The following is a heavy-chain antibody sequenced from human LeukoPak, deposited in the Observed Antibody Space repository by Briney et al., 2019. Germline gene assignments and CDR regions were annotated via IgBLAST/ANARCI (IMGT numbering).Heavy chain of an antibody. V-gene: IGHV3-48*03. J-gene: IGHJ4*02. Sequence: GGSLRLSCAASGFTFSNYEMNWIRQAPGKGLEWVSYISGSGTTIFYADSVKGRFTISRDNSKNMVWLQINSPTVEDTATYYCAKDGNWARFEDWVQGTLVTVSS. CDR2: ISGSGTTI. CDR3: AKDGNWARFED. D-gene: IGHD7-27*01. CDR1: GFTFSNYE.